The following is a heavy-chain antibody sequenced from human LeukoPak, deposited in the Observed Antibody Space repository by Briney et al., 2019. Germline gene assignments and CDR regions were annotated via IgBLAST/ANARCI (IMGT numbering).Heavy chain of an antibody. Sequence: GGSQRLSCEASGLTFSSYWMDWVRQAPGKGLEWVGNINQDGSVKHYVDSVRGRFTISRDNARNSVYLQMSALRVEDTAVYYCTRDFVFWGQGSLVTASS. D-gene: IGHD3-3*01. J-gene: IGHJ4*02. CDR2: INQDGSVK. CDR3: TRDFVF. V-gene: IGHV3-7*01. CDR1: GLTFSSYW.